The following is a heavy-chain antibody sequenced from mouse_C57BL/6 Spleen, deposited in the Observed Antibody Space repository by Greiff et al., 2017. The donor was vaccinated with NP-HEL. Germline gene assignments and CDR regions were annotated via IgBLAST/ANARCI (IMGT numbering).Heavy chain of an antibody. J-gene: IGHJ1*03. CDR2: FHPYNDDT. Sequence: QVQLQQSGAELVKPGASVKMSCKASGYTFTTYPIEWMKQNHGKSLEWIGNFHPYNDDTKYNEKFKGKATLTVDKSSSTVYLGLSRLTSDDSAVYYCARGRGNSRMYWYFDVWGTVTTVTVAS. V-gene: IGHV1-47*01. D-gene: IGHD2-1*01. CDR1: GYTFTTYP. CDR3: ARGRGNSRMYWYFDV.